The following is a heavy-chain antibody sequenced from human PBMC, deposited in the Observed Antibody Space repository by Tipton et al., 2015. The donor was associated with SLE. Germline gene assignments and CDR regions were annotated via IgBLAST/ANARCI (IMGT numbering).Heavy chain of an antibody. D-gene: IGHD3-22*01. CDR3: ARGAHYYDSSGVDY. J-gene: IGHJ4*02. Sequence: LRLSCAVYGGSFSGYYWSWIRQPLGKGLEWIGEISHSGSTNYNPSLKSRVTISADTSKNQFSLKLTSVTAADTSVYYCARGAHYYDSSGVDYWGQGTLVTVSS. CDR2: ISHSGST. V-gene: IGHV4-34*01. CDR1: GGSFSGYY.